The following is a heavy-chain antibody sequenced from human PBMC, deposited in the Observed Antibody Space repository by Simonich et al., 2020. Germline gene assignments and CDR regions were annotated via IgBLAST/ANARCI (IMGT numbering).Heavy chain of an antibody. V-gene: IGHV4-38-2*01. J-gene: IGHJ6*02. CDR3: ARVGYSNYYYYGMDV. Sequence: QVQLQESGPGLVKPSETLSLTCAVSGYSISSGYYWRWIRLPPGKGLEWIGGIYHSGITYYNPSLKSRVTISVDTSKNQFSLKLSSVTAADTAVYYCARVGYSNYYYYGMDVWGQGTTVTVSS. CDR2: IYHSGIT. CDR1: GYSISSGYY. D-gene: IGHD6-13*01.